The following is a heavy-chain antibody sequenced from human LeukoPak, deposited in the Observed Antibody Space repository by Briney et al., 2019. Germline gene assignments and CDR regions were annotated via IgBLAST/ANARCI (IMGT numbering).Heavy chain of an antibody. Sequence: ASVKVSCKASGYTFTSYGIRWVRQAPGQGLKWRGWISAYNGNINYENKLKVRVTVTTDTSTSTAYMELRSWTSDDTAIHQCTRELPLYYFDYWGKGNVVTVFS. CDR2: ISAYNGNI. J-gene: IGHJ4*02. V-gene: IGHV1-18*01. CDR3: TRELPLYYFDY. D-gene: IGHD1-26*01. CDR1: GYTFTSYG.